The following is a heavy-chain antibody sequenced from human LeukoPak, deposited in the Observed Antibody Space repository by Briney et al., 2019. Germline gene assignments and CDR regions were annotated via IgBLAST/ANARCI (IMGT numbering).Heavy chain of an antibody. V-gene: IGHV3-66*02. CDR3: AGGSGQAPYYSDSSGYDY. CDR2: LYSSGST. D-gene: IGHD3-22*01. Sequence: GGSLRLSCAASGFSVNYNYMSWVRQAPGKGLEWVSVLYSSGSTYYADSVKGRFSISRDNSKNTLYLQMNSLKTEDTAVYYCAGGSGQAPYYSDSSGYDYWGQGTLVTVSS. J-gene: IGHJ4*02. CDR1: GFSVNYNY.